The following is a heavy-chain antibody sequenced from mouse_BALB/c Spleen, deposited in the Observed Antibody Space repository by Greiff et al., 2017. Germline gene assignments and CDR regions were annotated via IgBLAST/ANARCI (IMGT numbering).Heavy chain of an antibody. V-gene: IGHV5-12-1*01. CDR1: GFAFSSYD. CDR2: ISSGGGST. CDR3: ARQEVREGYFDV. D-gene: IGHD2-14*01. Sequence: EVQLVESGGGLVKPGGSLKLSCAASGFAFSSYDMSWVRQTPEKRLEWVAYISSGGGSTYYPDTVKGRFTISRDNAKNTLYLQMSSLKSEDTAMYYCARQEVREGYFDVWGAGTTVTVSS. J-gene: IGHJ1*01.